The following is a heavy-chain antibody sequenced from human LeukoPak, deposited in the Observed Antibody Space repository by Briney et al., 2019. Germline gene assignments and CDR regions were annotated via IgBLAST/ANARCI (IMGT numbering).Heavy chain of an antibody. D-gene: IGHD6-13*01. V-gene: IGHV3-48*02. CDR3: TSTIGAGGTSLDY. J-gene: IGHJ4*02. Sequence: AGGSLRLSCAASGFTFSSYSMNWVCQAPGKELEWVSCIGSSGSTMYYADSVKGRFTISRDNAKNSLYLQMNSLRDEDTAVYYCTSTIGAGGTSLDYWGQGTLATVSS. CDR2: IGSSGSTM. CDR1: GFTFSSYS.